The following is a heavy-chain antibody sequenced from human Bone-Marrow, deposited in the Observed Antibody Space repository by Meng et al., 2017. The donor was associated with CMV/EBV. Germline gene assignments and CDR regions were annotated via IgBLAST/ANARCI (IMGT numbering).Heavy chain of an antibody. CDR2: ISNNDGSI. J-gene: IGHJ4*02. Sequence: GESLKISCAASGFTFRKYTMNWFRRAPGKGLEWVSSISNNDGSIQYSDSVRGRFTISRDNAKNSVYLLMSGLRAEDTAFYYCARDALSSGGDYWGQGALVTVSS. CDR1: GFTFRKYT. D-gene: IGHD6-19*01. V-gene: IGHV3-21*01. CDR3: ARDALSSGGDY.